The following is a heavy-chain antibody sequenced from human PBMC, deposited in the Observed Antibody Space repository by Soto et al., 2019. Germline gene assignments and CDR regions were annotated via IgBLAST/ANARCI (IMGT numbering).Heavy chain of an antibody. CDR2: ISYDGSNK. CDR1: GFTFSSYA. J-gene: IGHJ6*02. CDR3: AREGPGYCSSTSCLYYYYYGMDV. D-gene: IGHD2-2*01. V-gene: IGHV3-30-3*01. Sequence: GGSLRLSCAASGFTFSSYAMHWVRQAPGKGLEWVAVISYDGSNKYYADSVKGRFTISRDNSKNTLYLQMNSLRAEGTAVYYCAREGPGYCSSTSCLYYYYYGMDVWGQGTTVTVSS.